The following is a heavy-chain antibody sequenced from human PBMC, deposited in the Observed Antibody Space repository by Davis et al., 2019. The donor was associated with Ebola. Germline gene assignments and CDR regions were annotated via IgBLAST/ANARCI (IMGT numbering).Heavy chain of an antibody. CDR3: ARAIVGANTLDY. J-gene: IGHJ4*02. CDR1: GGTFSSYA. V-gene: IGHV1-69*13. Sequence: SVKVSCKASGGTFSSYAISWVRQAPGQGLEWMGGIIPIFGTANYAQKFQGRVTITADESTSTAYMELSSLRSEDTAVYYCARAIVGANTLDYWGQGTLVTVSS. D-gene: IGHD1-26*01. CDR2: IIPIFGTA.